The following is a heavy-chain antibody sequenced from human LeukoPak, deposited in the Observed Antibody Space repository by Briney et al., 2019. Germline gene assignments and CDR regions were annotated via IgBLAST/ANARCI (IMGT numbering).Heavy chain of an antibody. Sequence: GGSLRLSCAASGFTFSSSSMNWVRQAPGKGLEWVSSISSSSSYIYYADSVKGRFTISRDNAKNSLYLQMNSLRAEDTAVYYCARESSTIFGVVTDYWGQGTLVTVSS. CDR1: GFTFSSSS. CDR2: ISSSSSYI. CDR3: ARESSTIFGVVTDY. D-gene: IGHD3-3*01. J-gene: IGHJ4*02. V-gene: IGHV3-21*01.